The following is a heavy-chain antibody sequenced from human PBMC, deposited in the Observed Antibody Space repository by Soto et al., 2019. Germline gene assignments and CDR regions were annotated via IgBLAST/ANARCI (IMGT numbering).Heavy chain of an antibody. J-gene: IGHJ4*02. V-gene: IGHV4-34*01. D-gene: IGHD5-12*01. CDR2: INHSGST. CDR3: ARGGVHVDIVATINFDY. Sequence: SETLSLTCAGYGGSFSGYYWSWIRQPPGKGLEWIGEINHSGSTNYNPSLKSRVTISVDTSKNQFSLKLSSVTAADTAVYYCARGGVHVDIVATINFDYWGQGILVTVSS. CDR1: GGSFSGYY.